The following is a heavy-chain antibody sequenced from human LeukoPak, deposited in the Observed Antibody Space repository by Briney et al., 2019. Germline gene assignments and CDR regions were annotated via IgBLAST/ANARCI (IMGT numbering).Heavy chain of an antibody. CDR1: GGSISSGDYY. CDR2: IYYSGST. Sequence: PSQTLSLTCTVSGGSISSGDYYWSWIRQPPGKGLEWIGYIYYSGSTNYNPSLKSRVTISVDTSKNQFSLKLSSVTAADTAVYYCASGGARVNYYYYMDVWGKGTTVTVSS. CDR3: ASGGARVNYYYYMDV. D-gene: IGHD1-26*01. J-gene: IGHJ6*03. V-gene: IGHV4-61*08.